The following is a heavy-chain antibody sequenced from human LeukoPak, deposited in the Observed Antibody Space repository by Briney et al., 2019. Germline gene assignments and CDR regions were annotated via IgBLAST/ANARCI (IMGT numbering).Heavy chain of an antibody. CDR1: GFTFSSYW. CDR2: IKQDGSQK. CDR3: ARDLLTIYGSGSDGWFDP. D-gene: IGHD3-10*01. V-gene: IGHV3-7*05. Sequence: GGSLRLSCAASGFTFSSYWMSWVRQAPGKGLEWVATIKQDGSQKEYVDSVKGRFTISRDNAKNSLYLQMNSLRAEDTAVYYCARDLLTIYGSGSDGWFDPWGQGTLVTVSS. J-gene: IGHJ5*02.